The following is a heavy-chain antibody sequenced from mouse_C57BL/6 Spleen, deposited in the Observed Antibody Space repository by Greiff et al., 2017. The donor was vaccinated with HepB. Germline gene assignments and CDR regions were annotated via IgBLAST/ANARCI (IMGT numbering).Heavy chain of an antibody. CDR2: IYPGDGDT. CDR1: GYAFSSSW. V-gene: IGHV1-82*01. Sequence: QVQLQQSGPELVKPGASVKISCKASGYAFSSSWMNWVKQRPGKGLEWIGRIYPGDGDTNYNGTFKGKATLTADKSSSTAYMPLISLTSEDSAVYFCAIFLDAMDYWGQGTSVTVSS. CDR3: AIFLDAMDY. J-gene: IGHJ4*01.